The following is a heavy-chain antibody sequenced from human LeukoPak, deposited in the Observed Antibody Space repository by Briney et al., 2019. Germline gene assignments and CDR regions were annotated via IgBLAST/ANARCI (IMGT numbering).Heavy chain of an antibody. J-gene: IGHJ4*02. CDR1: GGSISSSSYY. CDR2: IYYSGST. CDR3: ARNGPTIYGDYSIYFDY. Sequence: SETLSLTCTVSGGSISSSSYYWGWIRQPPGKGLEWIGSIYYSGSTYYNPSLKSRVTISVDTSKNQFSLKLSSVTAADTAVYYCARNGPTIYGDYSIYFDYWGQGTLVTVSS. D-gene: IGHD4-17*01. V-gene: IGHV4-39*01.